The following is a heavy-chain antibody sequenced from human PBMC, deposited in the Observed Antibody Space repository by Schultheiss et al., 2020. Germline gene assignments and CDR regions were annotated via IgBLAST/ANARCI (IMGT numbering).Heavy chain of an antibody. Sequence: SETLSLTCAVSGGSISSGGYSWSWIRQPPGKGLEWIGYIYHSGSTYYNPSLKSRVTISVDTSKNQFSLKLSSVTAADTAVYYCARHEDIVVVPAPIGAFDIWGQGTMVTVSS. CDR2: IYHSGST. CDR3: ARHEDIVVVPAPIGAFDI. CDR1: GGSISSGGYS. J-gene: IGHJ3*02. V-gene: IGHV4-30-2*03. D-gene: IGHD2-2*01.